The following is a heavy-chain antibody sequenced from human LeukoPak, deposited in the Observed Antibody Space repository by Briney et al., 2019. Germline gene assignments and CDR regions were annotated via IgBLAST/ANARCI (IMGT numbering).Heavy chain of an antibody. V-gene: IGHV4-34*01. CDR2: INHSGST. Sequence: TSETLSLTCAVYGGSFSGYYWSWIRQPPGKGLEWIGEINHSGSTNYNPSLKSRVTISVDTSKNQFSLKLSSVTAADTAVYYCARGPNIVVVAAATWNFDYWGQGTLVTVSS. CDR1: GGSFSGYY. CDR3: ARGPNIVVVAAATWNFDY. J-gene: IGHJ4*02. D-gene: IGHD2-15*01.